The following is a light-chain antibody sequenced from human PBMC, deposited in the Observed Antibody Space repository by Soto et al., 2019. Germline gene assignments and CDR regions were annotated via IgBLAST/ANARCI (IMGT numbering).Light chain of an antibody. Sequence: EIVLSRSPGTLSLSPGERATLSCRASQSVSRSYLAWYQQKPGQAPRLLIYGASSRATGIPDRFSGSGSGTDFTLTISRLEPEDFAVYYCPQYGSSHPTFGGGTKLEIK. CDR1: QSVSRSY. V-gene: IGKV3-20*01. CDR3: PQYGSSHPT. CDR2: GAS. J-gene: IGKJ4*01.